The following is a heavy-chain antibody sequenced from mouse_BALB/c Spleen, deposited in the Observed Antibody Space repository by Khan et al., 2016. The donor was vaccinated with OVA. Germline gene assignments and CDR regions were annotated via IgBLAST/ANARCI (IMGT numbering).Heavy chain of an antibody. V-gene: IGHV5-6-5*01. J-gene: IGHJ2*01. CDR2: IGSGGST. Sequence: EVQLQESGGGLVKPGGSLKLSCAASGFTFSRHAMSWVRQTPEKRLEWVASIGSGGSTYYPDSVKGRFTISRDNARNILYLQMSSLRSEDSAMYYCARVNGSSWVDYWGQGTTLTVSS. D-gene: IGHD1-1*01. CDR1: GFTFSRHA. CDR3: ARVNGSSWVDY.